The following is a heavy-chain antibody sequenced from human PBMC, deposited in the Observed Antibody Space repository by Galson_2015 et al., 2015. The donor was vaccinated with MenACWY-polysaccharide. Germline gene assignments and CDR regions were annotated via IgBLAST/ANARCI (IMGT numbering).Heavy chain of an antibody. CDR1: GFSLGAWY. J-gene: IGHJ6*02. Sequence: SLRLSCAASGFSLGAWYMSWIRQAPGKGLEWPSYISKRGDSIYYADSVKGRFTISRDNARNSLYLQVNRLEAEDTAIYYCARGHYVLDVWGQGTTVTVSS. CDR2: ISKRGDSI. CDR3: ARGHYVLDV. V-gene: IGHV3-11*01.